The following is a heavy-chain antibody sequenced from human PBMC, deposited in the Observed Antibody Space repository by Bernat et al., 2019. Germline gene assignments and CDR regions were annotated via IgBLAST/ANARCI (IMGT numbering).Heavy chain of an antibody. CDR2: IVVGSDNT. J-gene: IGHJ3*01. CDR3: AADPESRRGITTDGVQAFEF. V-gene: IGHV1-58*02. Sequence: QMQLVQSGPEVKKPGTSVKVSCKASGFTFTSSAMQWVRQARCQRLEWLGWIVVGSDNTNYAQTYQERFTIARDMSTSTAYMKLSSRRSVDTAVYYCAADPESRRGITTDGVQAFEFSGQGTMVTASS. D-gene: IGHD3-10*01. CDR1: GFTFTSSA.